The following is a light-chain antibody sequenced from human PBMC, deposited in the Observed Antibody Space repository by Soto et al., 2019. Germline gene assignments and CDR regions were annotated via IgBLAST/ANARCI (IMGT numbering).Light chain of an antibody. Sequence: QSALTQPASVSGSPGQSITISCTGTSSDVGSYNLVSWYQQHPGKAPKLMIYEGSKRPSGVSNRFSGSKSGNTASLTISGHQAEDEADYYCCSYAGSSTLVFGGGTQLTAL. J-gene: IGLJ2*01. CDR2: EGS. CDR3: CSYAGSSTLV. CDR1: SSDVGSYNL. V-gene: IGLV2-23*01.